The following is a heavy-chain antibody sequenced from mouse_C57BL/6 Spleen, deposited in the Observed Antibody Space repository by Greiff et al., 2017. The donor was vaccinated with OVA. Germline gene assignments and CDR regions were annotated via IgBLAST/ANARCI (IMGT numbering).Heavy chain of an antibody. CDR2: IYPRSGNT. D-gene: IGHD2-3*01. CDR1: GYTFTSYG. Sequence: VKLQQSGAELARPGASVKLSCKASGYTFTSYGISWVKQRTGQGLEWIGEIYPRSGNTYYNEKFKGKATLTADKSSSTAYMELRSLTSEESAVYFCARYDGYPGAYWGQGTLVTVSA. CDR3: ARYDGYPGAY. J-gene: IGHJ3*01. V-gene: IGHV1-81*01.